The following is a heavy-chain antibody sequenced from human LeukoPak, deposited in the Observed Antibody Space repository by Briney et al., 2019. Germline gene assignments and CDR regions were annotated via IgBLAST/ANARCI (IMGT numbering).Heavy chain of an antibody. J-gene: IGHJ4*02. CDR1: GFTLSGHT. D-gene: IGHD6-19*01. V-gene: IGHV3-21*01. CDR3: GREALGGWFWFDY. Sequence: GGSLRLSCAASGFTLSGHTMNWFRQAPGKGLEWVSSIESSSTYIYYADSLKGRFTISRDNAKNSLYLQINSLRVEDTAVYYCGREALGGWFWFDYWGQGTLVTVSS. CDR2: IESSSTYI.